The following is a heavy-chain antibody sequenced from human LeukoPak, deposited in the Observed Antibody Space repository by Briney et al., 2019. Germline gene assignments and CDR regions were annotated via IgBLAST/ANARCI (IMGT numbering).Heavy chain of an antibody. CDR3: ASGEPRYSSRIVVGDN. D-gene: IGHD3-22*01. CDR1: GGSISSYY. V-gene: IGHV4-59*12. Sequence: SETLSLTCTVSGGSISSYYWSWIRQSPGKGLEWIGYIYYSGSTNYNPSLKSRVTISVDTSKNQLSLKVSSVTAADTAVYYCASGEPRYSSRIVVGDNWGQGTLVTVSS. J-gene: IGHJ4*02. CDR2: IYYSGST.